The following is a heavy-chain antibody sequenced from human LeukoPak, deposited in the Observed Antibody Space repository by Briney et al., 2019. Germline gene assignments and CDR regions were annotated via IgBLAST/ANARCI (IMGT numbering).Heavy chain of an antibody. D-gene: IGHD3-22*01. CDR3: ARYYYDSSGYYGFDY. Sequence: TSETLSLTCTVSGGSISSYYWSWIRQPPGKGLEWIGYIYYSGSTNYNPSLKSRVTISVDTSKNQFSLKLSSVTAADTAVYYCARYYYDSSGYYGFDYWGQGTLVTVSS. J-gene: IGHJ4*02. CDR2: IYYSGST. CDR1: GGSISSYY. V-gene: IGHV4-59*01.